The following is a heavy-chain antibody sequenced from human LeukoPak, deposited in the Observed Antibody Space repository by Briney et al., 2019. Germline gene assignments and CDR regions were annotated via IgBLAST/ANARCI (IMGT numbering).Heavy chain of an antibody. J-gene: IGHJ4*02. D-gene: IGHD6-13*01. Sequence: PGGSLRLSCAASGFTVSSNYMSWVRQAPGKGLEWVSVICSGGSTYYADSVNGRFTISRDNSKNTLYLQMNSLRAEDTAVYYCARDGGNIAAAGEFDYWGQGTLVTVSS. CDR3: ARDGGNIAAAGEFDY. CDR1: GFTVSSNY. CDR2: ICSGGST. V-gene: IGHV3-66*01.